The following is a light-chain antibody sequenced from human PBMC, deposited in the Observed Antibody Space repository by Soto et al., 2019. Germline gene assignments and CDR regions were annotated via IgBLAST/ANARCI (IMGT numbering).Light chain of an antibody. Sequence: DIQMTQSPSTLSASVGDRVTITCRASQSVSNWLDWYQQKPGKAPKLLIYKVSTLESGVPYRFSGSGSGTESPLTISRLQADDFTTYYCQQYNSFLYTFGQGTKLEIK. V-gene: IGKV1-5*03. J-gene: IGKJ2*01. CDR1: QSVSNW. CDR3: QQYNSFLYT. CDR2: KVS.